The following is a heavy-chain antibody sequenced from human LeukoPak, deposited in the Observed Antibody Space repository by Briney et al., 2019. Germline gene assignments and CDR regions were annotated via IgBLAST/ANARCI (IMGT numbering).Heavy chain of an antibody. Sequence: GGSLRLSCAASGFTFSSYWMHWVRQAPGKGLVWVSRINSDGSSTSYADSVKGRFTISRDNAKNTLYLQMNSLRAEDTAVYYCARDGYYYYYYGMDVWGQGTTVTASS. CDR2: INSDGSST. CDR3: ARDGYYYYYYGMDV. V-gene: IGHV3-74*01. D-gene: IGHD3-10*01. J-gene: IGHJ6*02. CDR1: GFTFSSYW.